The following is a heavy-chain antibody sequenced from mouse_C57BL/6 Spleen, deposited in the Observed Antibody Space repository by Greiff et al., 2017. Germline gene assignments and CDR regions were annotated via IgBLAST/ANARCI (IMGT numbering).Heavy chain of an antibody. CDR3: TRDPVDSSGYDYFDY. Sequence: EVMLVESGEGLVKPGGSLKLSCAASGFTFSSYAMSWVRQTPEKRLEWVAYISSGGDYIYYADTVKGRFTISRDNARNTPYLQMSSLKSEDTAMYYCTRDPVDSSGYDYFDYWGQGTTLTVSS. CDR2: ISSGGDYI. CDR1: GFTFSSYA. J-gene: IGHJ2*01. D-gene: IGHD3-2*02. V-gene: IGHV5-9-1*02.